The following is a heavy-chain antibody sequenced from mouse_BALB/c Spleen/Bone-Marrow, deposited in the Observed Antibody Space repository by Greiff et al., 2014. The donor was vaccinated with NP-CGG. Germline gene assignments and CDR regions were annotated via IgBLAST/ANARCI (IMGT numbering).Heavy chain of an antibody. D-gene: IGHD1-1*01. CDR2: INPSNGRA. J-gene: IGHJ4*01. Sequence: VQLQQSGAELVKPGASVKLSCKASGYTFTGYWMHWVKQRPGQGLEWIGEINPSNGRANYNEKFKSMATLTVDKSSSTAYMQLSSLTSEDSAVFYCARLIYGSGYSVDVWGQGTSVTVSS. CDR1: GYTFTGYW. CDR3: ARLIYGSGYSVDV. V-gene: IGHV1S81*02.